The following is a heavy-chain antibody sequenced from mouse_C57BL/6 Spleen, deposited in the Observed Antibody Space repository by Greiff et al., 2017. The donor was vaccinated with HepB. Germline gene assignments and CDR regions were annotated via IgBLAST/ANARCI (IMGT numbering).Heavy chain of an antibody. J-gene: IGHJ4*01. D-gene: IGHD2-3*01. Sequence: VKQRPGQGLEWIGNINPSNGGTNYNEKFKSKATLTVDKSSSTAYMQLSSLTSEDSAVYYCARWLLRGDAMDYWGQGTSVTVSS. CDR3: ARWLLRGDAMDY. CDR2: INPSNGGT. V-gene: IGHV1-53*01.